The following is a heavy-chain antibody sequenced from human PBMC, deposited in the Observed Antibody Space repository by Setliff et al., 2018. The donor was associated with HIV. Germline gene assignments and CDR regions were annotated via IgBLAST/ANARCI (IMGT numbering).Heavy chain of an antibody. V-gene: IGHV4-38-2*01. D-gene: IGHD6-19*01. J-gene: IGHJ3*02. CDR2: THHSGST. CDR3: ARRNSGWYDAFDI. Sequence: PSETLSLTCAVSASSISSDYCWGWIRQPPGKGLEWIGSTHHSGSTYYNPSLNSRVTTSVDTSKNQFSLRLRSVTAADTAVYYCARRNSGWYDAFDIWGQGTMVTVSS. CDR1: ASSISSDYC.